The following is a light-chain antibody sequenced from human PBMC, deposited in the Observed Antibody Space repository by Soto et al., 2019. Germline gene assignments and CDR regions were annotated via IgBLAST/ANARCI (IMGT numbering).Light chain of an antibody. J-gene: IGLJ2*01. V-gene: IGLV1-44*01. CDR3: AAWDDTLSGHVV. Sequence: QSVLTQPPSASGTPGQRVSISCSGSDSNIGSNTVNWYQQLPRTAPKLLIYSNNQRPSGIPDRFSASKSGTSASLAISGLQSEDEADYYCAAWDDTLSGHVVFGGVTQLTVL. CDR2: SNN. CDR1: DSNIGSNT.